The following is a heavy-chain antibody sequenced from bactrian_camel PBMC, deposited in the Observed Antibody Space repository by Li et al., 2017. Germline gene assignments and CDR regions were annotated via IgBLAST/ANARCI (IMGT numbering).Heavy chain of an antibody. CDR3: AKDPAPHWVVAGTSLADFGY. D-gene: IGHD6*01. J-gene: IGHJ6*01. V-gene: IGHV3S1*01. CDR1: GYDYSSGC. CDR2: IDHFGGT. Sequence: HVQLVESGGGSVQAGGSLRLSCVATGYDYSSGCGGWIRQAPGKDREGVAAIDHFGGTSYAESVEGRFTISRDSAKNTPYLQLNSLKIEDTAMYYCAKDPAPHWVVAGTSLADFGYWGQGTQVTVS.